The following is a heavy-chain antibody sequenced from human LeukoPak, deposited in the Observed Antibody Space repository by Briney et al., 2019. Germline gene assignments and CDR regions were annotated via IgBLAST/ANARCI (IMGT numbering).Heavy chain of an antibody. CDR2: ITPIFGTA. J-gene: IGHJ4*02. Sequence: SVKVSCKASGGTFINYAITWVRQAPGQGLEWMGGITPIFGTANYAQKFQGRVTITADESTSTAYMELSSLRSEDTAVYYCARAYRYGGNFDYWGQGTLVTVSS. D-gene: IGHD4-23*01. V-gene: IGHV1-69*13. CDR3: ARAYRYGGNFDY. CDR1: GGTFINYA.